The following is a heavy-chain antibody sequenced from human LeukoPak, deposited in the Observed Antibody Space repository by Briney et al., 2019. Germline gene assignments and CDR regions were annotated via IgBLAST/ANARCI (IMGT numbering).Heavy chain of an antibody. V-gene: IGHV3-48*03. D-gene: IGHD3-22*01. Sequence: PGGSLRLSCVASGFTFSSYEINWVRQAPGKGLEWVSYISSSGSTIYYVDSVKGRFTISRDNAKNSLYLQMHSLRAEDTAVYYCARVGGDYYDSSGPIDYWGQGTLVTVSS. CDR1: GFTFSSYE. J-gene: IGHJ4*02. CDR3: ARVGGDYYDSSGPIDY. CDR2: ISSSGSTI.